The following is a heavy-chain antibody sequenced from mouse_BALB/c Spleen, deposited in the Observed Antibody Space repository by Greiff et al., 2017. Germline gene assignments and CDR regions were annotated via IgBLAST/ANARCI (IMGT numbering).Heavy chain of an antibody. Sequence: EVKLVESGPGLVKPSQSLSLTCTVTGYSITSDYAWNWIRQFPGNKLEWMGYISYSGSTSYNPSLKSRISITRDTSKNQFFLQLNSVTTEDTATYYCARSFYRFFAYWGQGTLVTVSA. CDR1: GYSITSDYA. CDR2: ISYSGST. D-gene: IGHD2-14*01. J-gene: IGHJ3*01. V-gene: IGHV3-2*02. CDR3: ARSFYRFFAY.